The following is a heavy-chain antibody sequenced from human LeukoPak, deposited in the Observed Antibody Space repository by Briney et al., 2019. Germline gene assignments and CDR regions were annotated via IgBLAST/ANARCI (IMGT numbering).Heavy chain of an antibody. CDR2: IFYSGST. CDR3: ARLGFRTGDNSLADY. CDR1: GGSISGYY. J-gene: IGHJ4*02. Sequence: PSETLSLTCTVSGGSISGYYWSWIRQPPGKGLECIGYIFYSGSTNYNPSFKSRVSISLDTSKSQFSLQLTSVTAADTAMYYCARLGFRTGDNSLADYWGRGTQVTVSS. D-gene: IGHD2-8*02. V-gene: IGHV4-59*08.